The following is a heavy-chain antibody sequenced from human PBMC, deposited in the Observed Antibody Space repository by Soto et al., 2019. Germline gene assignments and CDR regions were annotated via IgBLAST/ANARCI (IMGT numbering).Heavy chain of an antibody. CDR2: INHLTTT. Sequence: LSLTCAVYGGSFSSYHWSWIRQTPGKGLEWIGEINHLTTTNYNPSLKSRVIISLDTPKNQFSLKLSSVTAADTAVYYCARGYDTALAPIFWGQGILVTVS. CDR3: ARGYDTALAPIF. D-gene: IGHD5-18*01. CDR1: GGSFSSYH. V-gene: IGHV4-34*01. J-gene: IGHJ4*02.